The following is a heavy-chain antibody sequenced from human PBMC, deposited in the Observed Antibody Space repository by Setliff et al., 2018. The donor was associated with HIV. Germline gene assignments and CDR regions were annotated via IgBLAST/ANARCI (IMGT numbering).Heavy chain of an antibody. CDR1: GGSISSVDYY. V-gene: IGHV4-30-4*08. CDR2: ITYSGSA. J-gene: IGHJ4*02. CDR3: ARHRDGGTYPLDY. Sequence: SETLSLTCTVSGGSISSVDYYWNWIRQPPGKGLEWIGYITYSGSAYYNPSLKSRVTISIDTSNNQISLRLSSVTAADTAMYYCARHRDGGTYPLDYWGQGTLVTVSS. D-gene: IGHD1-26*01.